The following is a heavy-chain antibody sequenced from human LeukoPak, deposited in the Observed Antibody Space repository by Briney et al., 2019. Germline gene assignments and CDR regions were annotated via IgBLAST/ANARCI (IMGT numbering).Heavy chain of an antibody. Sequence: GGSLRLSCAASGFTFSSYGMHWVRQAPGKGLEWVAFIRYDGSNKYYADSVKGRFTISRDNSKNTLYLQMNSLRAEDTAVYYCARAYVVRGVGWFDPWGQGTLVTVSS. CDR2: IRYDGSNK. CDR1: GFTFSSYG. J-gene: IGHJ5*02. CDR3: ARAYVVRGVGWFDP. V-gene: IGHV3-30*02. D-gene: IGHD3-10*01.